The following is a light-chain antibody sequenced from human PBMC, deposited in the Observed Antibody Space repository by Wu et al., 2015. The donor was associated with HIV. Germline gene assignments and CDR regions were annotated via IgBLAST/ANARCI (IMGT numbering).Light chain of an antibody. CDR1: QSVTNDY. J-gene: IGKJ1*01. Sequence: EIVLTQSPDTLSLSLGERATLSCRASQSVTNDYLAWYQQKPGQPPRLLIFAASSRATGIPDRFSGSGSETDFTLTITRLAPEDFAVYYCHQYGSSPKAFGQGTKV. CDR2: AAS. CDR3: HQYGSSPKA. V-gene: IGKV3-20*01.